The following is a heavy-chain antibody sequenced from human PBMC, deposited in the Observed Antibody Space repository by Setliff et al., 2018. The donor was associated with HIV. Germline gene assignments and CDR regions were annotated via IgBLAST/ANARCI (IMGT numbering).Heavy chain of an antibody. CDR1: GFTFSSYS. Sequence: GGSLRLSCAASGFTFSSYSMNWVRQAPGKGLEWVSSISSSSSYIYYADSVKGRFTISRDNAKNSLYLQMNSLRAEDTAVYYCAAWGYCSSTSCPYYYYYYMDVWGKGTTVTVSS. V-gene: IGHV3-21*01. J-gene: IGHJ6*03. CDR3: AAWGYCSSTSCPYYYYYYMDV. CDR2: ISSSSSYI. D-gene: IGHD2-2*01.